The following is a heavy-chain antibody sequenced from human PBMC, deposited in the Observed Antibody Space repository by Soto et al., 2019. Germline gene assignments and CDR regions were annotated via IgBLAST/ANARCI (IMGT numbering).Heavy chain of an antibody. D-gene: IGHD1-26*01. CDR2: ISGSGGST. J-gene: IGHJ6*02. CDR3: AKDLEISGSTSFDYYGMDV. Sequence: GGSLRLSCAASGFTFSSYAMSWVRQAPGKGLEWVSAISGSGGSTYYADSVKGRFTISRDNSKNTLYLQMNSLRAEDTAVYYCAKDLEISGSTSFDYYGMDVWGQGTTVTVSS. V-gene: IGHV3-23*01. CDR1: GFTFSSYA.